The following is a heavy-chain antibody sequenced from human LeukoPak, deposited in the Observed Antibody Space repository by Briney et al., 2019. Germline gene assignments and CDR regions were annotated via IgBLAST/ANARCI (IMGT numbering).Heavy chain of an antibody. Sequence: TASETLSLTCAVYGGSFSGYYWSWIRQPPGKGLEWIGEINHSGSTNYNPSLKSQVTISVDTSKNQFSLKLSSVTAADTAVYYCARGLAVAGRGWFDPWGQGTLVTVSS. V-gene: IGHV4-34*01. CDR3: ARGLAVAGRGWFDP. CDR2: INHSGST. CDR1: GGSFSGYY. J-gene: IGHJ5*02. D-gene: IGHD6-19*01.